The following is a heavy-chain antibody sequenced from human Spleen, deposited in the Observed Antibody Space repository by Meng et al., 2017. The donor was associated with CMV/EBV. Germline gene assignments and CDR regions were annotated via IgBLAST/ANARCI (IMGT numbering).Heavy chain of an antibody. CDR2: ISSSSSTI. J-gene: IGHJ5*02. V-gene: IGHV3-48*01. D-gene: IGHD6-13*01. Sequence: GESLKISCAASGFTFSSYSMNWVRQAPGKGLEWVSYISSSSSTIYYADSVKGRFTISRDNSKNTLYLQMNSLRAEDTAVYYCAKVAFRSSSWSFDPWGQGTLVTVSS. CDR1: GFTFSSYS. CDR3: AKVAFRSSSWSFDP.